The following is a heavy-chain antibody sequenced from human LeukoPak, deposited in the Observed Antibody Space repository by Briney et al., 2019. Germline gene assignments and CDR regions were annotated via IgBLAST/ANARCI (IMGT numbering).Heavy chain of an antibody. V-gene: IGHV1-2*02. CDR3: ARDNGDYWFDY. Sequence: ASVKVSCKASGYTFTGYYMHWVRQAPGQGLEWMGWINPNSGGTNYAQKFEGRVTMTRDTSISTAYMEMTRLRSDDTAVYYCARDNGDYWFDYWGQGTLVTVSS. CDR1: GYTFTGYY. J-gene: IGHJ4*02. D-gene: IGHD4-17*01. CDR2: INPNSGGT.